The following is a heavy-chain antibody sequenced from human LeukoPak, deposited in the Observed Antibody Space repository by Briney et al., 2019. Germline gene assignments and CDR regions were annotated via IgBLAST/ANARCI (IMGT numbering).Heavy chain of an antibody. J-gene: IGHJ4*02. D-gene: IGHD3-22*01. V-gene: IGHV3-48*01. Sequence: GGSLRLSCAASGFTFSDSNMNWVRQAPGKGLEWVSYISSSSDSIYYADSVKGRFTISRDNAKNSLYLQMNSLRAGDTAVYFCARDDYYDTSGYSQDDWGQGTLVIVSS. CDR3: ARDDYYDTSGYSQDD. CDR2: ISSSSDSI. CDR1: GFTFSDSN.